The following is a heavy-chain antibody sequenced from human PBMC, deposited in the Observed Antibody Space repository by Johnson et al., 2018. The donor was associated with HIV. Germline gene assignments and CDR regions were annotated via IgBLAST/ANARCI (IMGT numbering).Heavy chain of an antibody. Sequence: QVQLVESGGGLVKPGGSLRLSCAASGFTFSNAWMSWVRQAPGKGLEWVAFIRYDGSNKYYADSVKGRFTISRDNSKNTLYLQMNSLRAEDTAVYYCARESVALVAFDIWGQGTMVTVSS. CDR1: GFTFSNAW. D-gene: IGHD6-13*01. CDR2: IRYDGSNK. CDR3: ARESVALVAFDI. J-gene: IGHJ3*02. V-gene: IGHV3-30*02.